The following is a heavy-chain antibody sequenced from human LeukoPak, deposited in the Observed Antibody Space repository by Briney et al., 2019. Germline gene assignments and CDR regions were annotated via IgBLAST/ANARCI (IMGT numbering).Heavy chain of an antibody. J-gene: IGHJ4*02. D-gene: IGHD5-12*01. V-gene: IGHV3-43*01. CDR2: ISWDGGIT. Sequence: GGSLRLSCAAPGFTFHHYSMHWVRQPPGKGLEWVSLISWDGGITYYADSVRGRFTISRDNSKNSLSLEMNSLRTEDTALYYCAKDSNTGGYSFGSWGQGTLVTVTS. CDR3: AKDSNTGGYSFGS. CDR1: GFTFHHYS.